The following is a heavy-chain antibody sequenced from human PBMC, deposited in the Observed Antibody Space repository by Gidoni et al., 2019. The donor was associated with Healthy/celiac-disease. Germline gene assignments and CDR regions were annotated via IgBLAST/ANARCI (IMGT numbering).Heavy chain of an antibody. J-gene: IGHJ4*02. V-gene: IGHV3-48*03. CDR1: GFTFCSSE. D-gene: IGHD3-22*01. Sequence: EVQLVESGGGLVQPGGSLRLSCAASGFTFCSSEMNWVRQAPGKGLGWVAYISSSGSTIYYEDSVKGRFTISRDNAKNSLYLQMNSLRAEDTAVYYCARVGSGSSGYYGVFDYWGQGTLVTVSS. CDR2: ISSSGSTI. CDR3: ARVGSGSSGYYGVFDY.